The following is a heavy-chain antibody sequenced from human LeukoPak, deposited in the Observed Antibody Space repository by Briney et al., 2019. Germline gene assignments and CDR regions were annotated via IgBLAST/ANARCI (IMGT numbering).Heavy chain of an antibody. CDR2: IYHSGST. CDR1: GGSISSGGYS. Sequence: SETLSLTCAVSGGSISSGGYSWSWIRQPPGKGLEWIGYIYHSGSTYYNPSLKSRVTISVDRSKNQFSLKLSSVTAADTAVYYCAKEGDSETYQLIWAWFDSWGQGTLVTVSS. J-gene: IGHJ5*01. CDR3: AKEGDSETYQLIWAWFDS. D-gene: IGHD2-2*01. V-gene: IGHV4-30-2*01.